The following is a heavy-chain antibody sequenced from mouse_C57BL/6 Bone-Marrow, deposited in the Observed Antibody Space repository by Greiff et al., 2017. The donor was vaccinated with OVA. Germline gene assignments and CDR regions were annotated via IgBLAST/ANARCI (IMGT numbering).Heavy chain of an antibody. CDR2: IYPGSGNT. V-gene: IGHV1-76*01. J-gene: IGHJ2*01. CDR1: GYTFTDYY. D-gene: IGHD2-4*01. CDR3: ARGLFYDYEDY. Sequence: QVQLKQSGAELVRPGASVKLSCKASGYTFTDYYINWVKQRPGQGLEWIARIYPGSGNTYYNEKFKGKATLTAEKSSSTAYMQLSSLTSEDSAVYFCARGLFYDYEDYWGQGTTLTVSS.